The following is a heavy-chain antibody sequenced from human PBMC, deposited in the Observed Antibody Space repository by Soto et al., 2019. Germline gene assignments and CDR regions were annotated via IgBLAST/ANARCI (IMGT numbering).Heavy chain of an antibody. J-gene: IGHJ4*02. CDR3: ARTTAVPNTLRSRYFFDH. CDR2: AYYSGTT. V-gene: IGHV4-61*01. CDR1: GGSVSDKTYY. D-gene: IGHD4-17*01. Sequence: PSETLSLTCSVSGGSVSDKTYYWSWIRQPPGKRLEWIGYAYYSGTTNYNPSLKSRVTISVDLSKNRFSLRLSSVTTADTALYYCARTTAVPNTLRSRYFFDHWGQGTLVTVSS.